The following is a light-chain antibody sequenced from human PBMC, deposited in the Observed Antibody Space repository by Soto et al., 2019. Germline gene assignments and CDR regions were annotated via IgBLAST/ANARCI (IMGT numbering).Light chain of an antibody. CDR1: SSDVGGYNY. CDR2: EVS. CDR3: SSSAGSNFYV. Sequence: QSALTQPPSASGSPGQSVTISCTGTSSDVGGYNYVSWYQQHPGKAPKLMIYEVSKRPSGVPHRFSGSKSGNTASLTVSGLQAEEEADYYCSSSAGSNFYVFGTGTQLTVL. J-gene: IGLJ1*01. V-gene: IGLV2-8*01.